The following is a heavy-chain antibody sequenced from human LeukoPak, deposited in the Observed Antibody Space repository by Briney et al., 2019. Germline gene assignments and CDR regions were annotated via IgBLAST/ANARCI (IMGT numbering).Heavy chain of an antibody. CDR3: ASANLEYSYGYVVDY. J-gene: IGHJ4*02. Sequence: ASVKVSCKASGGTFSSYAISWVRQAPGQGLEWMGRIIPIFGTANYAQKFQGRVTITTDESTSTAYMELSSLRSEDTAVYYCASANLEYSYGYVVDYWGQGTLVTVSS. CDR2: IIPIFGTA. CDR1: GGTFSSYA. V-gene: IGHV1-69*05. D-gene: IGHD5-18*01.